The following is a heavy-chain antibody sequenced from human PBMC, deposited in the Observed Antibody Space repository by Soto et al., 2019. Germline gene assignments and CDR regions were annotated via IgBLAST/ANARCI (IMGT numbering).Heavy chain of an antibody. Sequence: QAQLVQSGAEVKKPGSAVKVSCKDSGGTFSTYSMFWVRQAPGQGLEWMGRNIPMLGIANYAQKFQGRVTITADKSTGTAYMELSSLRSEDTALYYCTIGSWSGEVFDIWGQGTMVTVSS. D-gene: IGHD2-21*01. CDR2: NIPMLGIA. CDR3: TIGSWSGEVFDI. CDR1: GGTFSTYS. J-gene: IGHJ3*02. V-gene: IGHV1-69*02.